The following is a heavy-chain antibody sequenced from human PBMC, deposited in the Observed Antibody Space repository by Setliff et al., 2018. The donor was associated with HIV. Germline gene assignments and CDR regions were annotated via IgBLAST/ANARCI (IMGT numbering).Heavy chain of an antibody. CDR3: ARLGRAIDDGGSSLRLDF. CDR1: DDSFSNYD. Sequence: SETLSLTCVVSDDSFSNYDWTWVRQSPGKTLEWIGYISSSGITNYNPSLRSRVSISIETSNTRFSLWLRSATAADTATYFCARLGRAIDDGGSSLRLDFWGQGMLVTVSS. CDR2: ISSSGIT. J-gene: IGHJ4*02. D-gene: IGHD2-21*01. V-gene: IGHV4-4*09.